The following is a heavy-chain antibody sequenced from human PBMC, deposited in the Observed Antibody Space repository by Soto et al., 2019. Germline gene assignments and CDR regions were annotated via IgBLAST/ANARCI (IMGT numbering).Heavy chain of an antibody. CDR2: IYYSGST. Sequence: ETLSLTCTVSGGSISSYYWSWIRQPPGKGLEWIGYIYYSGSTNYNPSLKSRVTISVDTSKNQFSLKLSSVTAADTAVYYCASWDPYFDYWGQGTLVTVSS. CDR1: GGSISSYY. V-gene: IGHV4-59*01. J-gene: IGHJ4*01. CDR3: ASWDPYFDY. D-gene: IGHD1-26*01.